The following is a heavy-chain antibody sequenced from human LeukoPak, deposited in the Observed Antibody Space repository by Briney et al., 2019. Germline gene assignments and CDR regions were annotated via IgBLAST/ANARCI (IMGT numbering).Heavy chain of an antibody. D-gene: IGHD6-19*01. CDR3: ARTREHSSGWFSPYYFDY. Sequence: SVKVSCKASGGTFSSYAISWVRQAPGQGLEWMGGIIPIFGTANYAQKFQGRVTITADESTSTAYMELSSLRSEDTAVYYCARTREHSSGWFSPYYFDYWGQGTLVTVSS. CDR1: GGTFSSYA. CDR2: IIPIFGTA. V-gene: IGHV1-69*01. J-gene: IGHJ4*02.